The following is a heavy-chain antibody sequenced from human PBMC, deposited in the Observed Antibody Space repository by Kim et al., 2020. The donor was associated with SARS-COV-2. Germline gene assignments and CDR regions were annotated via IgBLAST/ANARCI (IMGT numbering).Heavy chain of an antibody. J-gene: IGHJ4*01. V-gene: IGHV4-34*01. CDR2: INHSGST. D-gene: IGHD3-22*01. CDR1: GGSFSGYY. Sequence: SETLSLTCAVYGGSFSGYYWSWIRQPPGKGLEWIGEINHSGSTNYNPSLKSRVTISVDTSKNQFSLKLSSVTAADTAVYYCSRRGGPYGSSGYNRWDYWG. CDR3: SRRGGPYGSSGYNRWDY.